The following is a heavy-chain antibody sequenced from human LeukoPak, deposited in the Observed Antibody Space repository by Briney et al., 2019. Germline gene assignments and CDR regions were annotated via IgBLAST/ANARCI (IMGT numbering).Heavy chain of an antibody. Sequence: GSPRLSCEVSGFPFRKYLIGWVPPAPGRGLEWVANINQDGSEKYFVDSVKGRFTISRDNARNSLYLQMNSLRDEDTAVYYCARGINWNWGQGTLVTVSS. D-gene: IGHD1-20*01. V-gene: IGHV3-7*01. J-gene: IGHJ4*02. CDR1: GFPFRKYL. CDR3: ARGINWN. CDR2: INQDGSEK.